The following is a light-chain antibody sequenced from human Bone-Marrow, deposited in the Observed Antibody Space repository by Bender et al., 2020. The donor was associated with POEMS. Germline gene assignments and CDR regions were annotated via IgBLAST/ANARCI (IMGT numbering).Light chain of an antibody. Sequence: QSDLTQPVSVSGSPGQSITISCTGSSRDIGSYNYVSWYQQHPGRAPKVILYEVTQRPSGISYRFSGAKSGDTASLTISGLQAEDEADYYCCSYAGSRTVIFGGGTKLTVL. V-gene: IGLV2-23*02. J-gene: IGLJ2*01. CDR1: SRDIGSYNY. CDR3: CSYAGSRTVI. CDR2: EVT.